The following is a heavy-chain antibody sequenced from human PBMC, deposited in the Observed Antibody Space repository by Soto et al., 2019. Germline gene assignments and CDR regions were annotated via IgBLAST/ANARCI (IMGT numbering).Heavy chain of an antibody. V-gene: IGHV3-30-3*01. Sequence: QVLLVDSGGGVVQPGRSLRLSCAASGFTFSSYAMNWVRQAPGKGLEWVALISYDGSNKYYADSVRGRFTISRDSSTNTLCLQMNSLRAADTAVYYCGRCTSTSCHLGSDYWGQGTLVTVSS. CDR3: GRCTSTSCHLGSDY. J-gene: IGHJ4*02. D-gene: IGHD2-2*01. CDR2: ISYDGSNK. CDR1: GFTFSSYA.